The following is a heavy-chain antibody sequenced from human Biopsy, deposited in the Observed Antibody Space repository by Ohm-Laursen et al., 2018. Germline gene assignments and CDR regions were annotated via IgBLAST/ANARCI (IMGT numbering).Heavy chain of an antibody. D-gene: IGHD1-20*01. CDR1: GYTLTDLS. J-gene: IGHJ4*02. CDR2: FAPENGKT. CDR3: AGDINNWNVNY. Sequence: SSVKVFCKVSGYTLTDLSMHWVRQAPGKGLEWMGGFAPENGKTIYAQKFQGRVTMTEDTSTDTAYMELSNLRSEDTAVYYCAGDINNWNVNYWGQGTLVIVSS. V-gene: IGHV1-24*01.